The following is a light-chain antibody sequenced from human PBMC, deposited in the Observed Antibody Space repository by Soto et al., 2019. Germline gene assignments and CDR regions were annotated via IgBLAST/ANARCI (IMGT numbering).Light chain of an antibody. CDR3: QQSYSTLRIT. CDR1: QSISSY. Sequence: SPSSLSASVGDRVTITCRASQSISSYLNWYQQKPGKAPKLLIYAASSLQSGVPSRFSGSGSGTDFTLTISSLQPEDFATYYCQQSYSTLRITFGQGTRLEIK. V-gene: IGKV1-39*01. CDR2: AAS. J-gene: IGKJ5*01.